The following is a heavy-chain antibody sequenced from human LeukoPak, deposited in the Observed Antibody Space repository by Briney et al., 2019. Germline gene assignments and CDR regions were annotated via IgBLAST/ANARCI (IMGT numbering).Heavy chain of an antibody. CDR3: ARVPYCSGGSCRDY. CDR2: INPNSGGT. V-gene: IGHV1-2*02. J-gene: IGHJ4*02. Sequence: GASVKVSCKASGYTFTGYYMHWVRQAPGQGLEWMGWINPNSGGTNYAQKFQGRVTMTRDTSISTAYMELSRLRSDDTAVYYCARVPYCSGGSCRDYWGQGTLVTVSS. D-gene: IGHD2-15*01. CDR1: GYTFTGYY.